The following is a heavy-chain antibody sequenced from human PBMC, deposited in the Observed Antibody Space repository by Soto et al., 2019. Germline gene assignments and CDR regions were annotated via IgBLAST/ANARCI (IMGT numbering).Heavy chain of an antibody. Sequence: QVQLVQSGAEVKKPGAAVKVSCKASGYTFTSYGLSWVRQAPGQGLEWMGWISAYNGDTNYAQKLQRRVTMTTDTSTSTVYMELRSLRSDDTAVYYCARTGIAVPGTPDDYWGQGTLVTVSS. D-gene: IGHD6-19*01. V-gene: IGHV1-18*01. CDR2: ISAYNGDT. CDR1: GYTFTSYG. J-gene: IGHJ4*02. CDR3: ARTGIAVPGTPDDY.